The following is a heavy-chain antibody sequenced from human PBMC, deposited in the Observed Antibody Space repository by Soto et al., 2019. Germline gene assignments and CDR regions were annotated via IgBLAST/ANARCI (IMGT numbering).Heavy chain of an antibody. Sequence: EVQLVESGGGLVQPGGSLRLSCAASGFTFRNYWMYWVRQAPGKGLVWVSHIDSDGSSTSYADSVKGRFTISRDNAKNTLDLQMNSLRAEDTAVYYCARGGVTAAQDYWGQGTLVTVSS. CDR1: GFTFRNYW. CDR3: ARGGVTAAQDY. J-gene: IGHJ4*02. D-gene: IGHD2-21*02. CDR2: IDSDGSST. V-gene: IGHV3-74*01.